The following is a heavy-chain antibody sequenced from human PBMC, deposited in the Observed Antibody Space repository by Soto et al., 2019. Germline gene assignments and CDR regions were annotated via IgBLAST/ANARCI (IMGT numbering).Heavy chain of an antibody. V-gene: IGHV3-23*03. CDR2: INSGGTFT. D-gene: IGHD3-3*02. CDR1: GFTFSRYA. Sequence: PGGTLRLSCAASGFTFSRYAMNWVRKAPGKGLEWVSVINSGGTFTYYADSVKGRFTVSRDNSKNTLYLQMNSLRAEDTAVYYCAKKGCLSISHDILDAFDIWAQGKVVTVSS. J-gene: IGHJ3*02. CDR3: AKKGCLSISHDILDAFDI.